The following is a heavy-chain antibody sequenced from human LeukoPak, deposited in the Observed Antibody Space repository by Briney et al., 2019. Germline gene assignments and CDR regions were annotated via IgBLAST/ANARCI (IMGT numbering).Heavy chain of an antibody. V-gene: IGHV1-69*01. J-gene: IGHJ6*03. Sequence: SVKVSCKASGGTFSSYAISWVRQAPGQGLEWMGGIIPIFGTANYAQKFQGRVTITADESTSTAYMELRSLRSDDTAVYYCARDLSSGYAGYYYYYMDVWGKGTTVTVSS. D-gene: IGHD3-22*01. CDR3: ARDLSSGYAGYYYYYMDV. CDR2: IIPIFGTA. CDR1: GGTFSSYA.